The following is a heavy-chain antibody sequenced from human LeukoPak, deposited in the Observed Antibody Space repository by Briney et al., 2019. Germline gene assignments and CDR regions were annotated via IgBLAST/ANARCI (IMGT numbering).Heavy chain of an antibody. CDR3: ASLPHIWGYYDSSGAIDY. CDR2: VYYTGST. J-gene: IGHJ4*02. V-gene: IGHV4-39*01. Sequence: SETLSLTCTVSGDSTSSIAYYWGWIRQPPGKGLEWIGSVYYTGSTYYNPSLKSRVTISVDTSNSQFSLKLTSLSAADTAVYYCASLPHIWGYYDSSGAIDYWGQGTLVTVSS. D-gene: IGHD3-22*01. CDR1: GDSTSSIAYY.